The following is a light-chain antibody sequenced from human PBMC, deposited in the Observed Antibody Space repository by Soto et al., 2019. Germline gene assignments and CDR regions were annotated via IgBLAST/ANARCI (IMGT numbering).Light chain of an antibody. CDR1: QGIGDT. J-gene: IGKJ2*01. CDR3: QQRSNWRYT. V-gene: IGKV3-11*01. Sequence: EVVMTQSPATLSVSPGEGVTLSCRASQGIGDTLAWYQQKPGQAPRLLIYDASNRATGIPARFSGSGSGTDFTLTISSLEPEDFAVYYCQQRSNWRYTFGQGTKLEIK. CDR2: DAS.